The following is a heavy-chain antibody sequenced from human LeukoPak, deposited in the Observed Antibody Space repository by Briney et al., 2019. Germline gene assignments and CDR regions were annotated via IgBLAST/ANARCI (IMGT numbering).Heavy chain of an antibody. V-gene: IGHV3-30*02. Sequence: GGSLRLSCAASGFTFSSYGMHWVRQAPGRGLEWVAFIRYDGSNKYYADSVKGRFTISRDNSKNTLYLQMNSLRAEDTAVYYCAKDFYDMNTPAAIDYYYYMDVWGKGTTVTVSS. CDR1: GFTFSSYG. D-gene: IGHD2-2*01. CDR3: AKDFYDMNTPAAIDYYYYMDV. J-gene: IGHJ6*03. CDR2: IRYDGSNK.